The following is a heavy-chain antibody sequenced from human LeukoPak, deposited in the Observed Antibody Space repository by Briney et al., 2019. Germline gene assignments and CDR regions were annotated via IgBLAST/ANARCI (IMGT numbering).Heavy chain of an antibody. D-gene: IGHD6-13*01. CDR1: GFTFSSYG. J-gene: IGHJ4*02. CDR2: IWYDGSNK. V-gene: IGHV3-33*01. Sequence: GGSLRLSCAASGFTFSSYGMHWVRQAPGKGLEWVAVIWYDGSNKYYADSVKGRFTISRDNSKNTLYLQMNSLRAEDTAVYYCAREKAAAGFDHWGQGTLVTVSS. CDR3: AREKAAAGFDH.